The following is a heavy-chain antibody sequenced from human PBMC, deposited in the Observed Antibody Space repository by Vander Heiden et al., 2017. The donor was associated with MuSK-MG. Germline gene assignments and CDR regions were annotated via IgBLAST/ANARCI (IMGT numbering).Heavy chain of an antibody. CDR2: ISYDGSNK. V-gene: IGHV3-30*04. Sequence: QVQLVESGGGVVQPGRSLRLSCAASGFTFSSYAMHWVRQAPGKGLEWVAVISYDGSNKYYADSVKGRFTISRDNSKNTLYLQMNSLRAEDTAVYYCALIGARSPNWFDPWGQGTLVTVSS. CDR3: ALIGARSPNWFDP. D-gene: IGHD3-10*01. J-gene: IGHJ5*02. CDR1: GFTFSSYA.